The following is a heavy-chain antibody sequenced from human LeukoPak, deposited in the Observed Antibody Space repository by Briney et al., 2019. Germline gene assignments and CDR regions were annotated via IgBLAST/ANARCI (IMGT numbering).Heavy chain of an antibody. Sequence: PSETLSLTCTVSGGSISSYYWSWIRQPTGKGLEWIGRIYTSGSTNYNPSLKSRVTMSVDTSKNQFSLKLSSVTAADTAVYYCARDRGIAAARGVRPWGQGTLVTVSS. CDR2: IYTSGST. J-gene: IGHJ5*02. CDR3: ARDRGIAAARGVRP. D-gene: IGHD6-13*01. CDR1: GGSISSYY. V-gene: IGHV4-4*07.